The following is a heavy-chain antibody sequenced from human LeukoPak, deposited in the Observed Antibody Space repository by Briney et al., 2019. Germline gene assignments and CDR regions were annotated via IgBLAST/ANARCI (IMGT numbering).Heavy chain of an antibody. CDR1: GYTFTSYD. D-gene: IGHD4-17*01. CDR2: IIPIFGTA. CDR3: AIDPITVTHVY. Sequence: GASEKVSCKASGYTFTSYDISWVRQAPGQGLEWMGGIIPIFGTANYAQKFQGRVTITADESTSTAYMELSSLRSEDTAAYYCAIDPITVTHVYWGQGTLVTVSS. V-gene: IGHV1-69*13. J-gene: IGHJ4*02.